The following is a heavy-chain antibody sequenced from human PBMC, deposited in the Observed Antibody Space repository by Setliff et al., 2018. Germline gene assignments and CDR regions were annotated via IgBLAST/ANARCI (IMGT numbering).Heavy chain of an antibody. D-gene: IGHD3-3*01. Sequence: SVKVSCKASGGTFSIYTIGWVRQAPGQGLEWMGRIIPIFGTANYAQKFQGRVTITADKSTSTAYTELSSLRSEDTAVYYCAISTIFGVVSPTPDAFDIWGQGTMVTVSS. V-gene: IGHV1-69*08. CDR3: AISTIFGVVSPTPDAFDI. J-gene: IGHJ3*02. CDR1: GGTFSIYT. CDR2: IIPIFGTA.